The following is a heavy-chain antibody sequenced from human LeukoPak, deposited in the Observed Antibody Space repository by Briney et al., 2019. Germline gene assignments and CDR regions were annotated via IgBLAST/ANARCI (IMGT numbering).Heavy chain of an antibody. CDR1: GFTFSSYG. D-gene: IGHD3-10*01. CDR2: IWYDGSNK. CDR3: AKDRMVRGAVYYYYGMDV. J-gene: IGHJ6*02. Sequence: GGSLRLSCAASGFTFSSYGMHWVRQAPGKGLEWVAVIWYDGSNKYYADSVKGRFTISRDNSKNTLYLQMNSLRAEDTAVYYCAKDRMVRGAVYYYYGMDVWGQGTTVTVSS. V-gene: IGHV3-33*06.